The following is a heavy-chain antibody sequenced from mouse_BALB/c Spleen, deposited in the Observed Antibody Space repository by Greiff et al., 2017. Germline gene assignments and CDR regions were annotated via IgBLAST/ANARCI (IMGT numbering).Heavy chain of an antibody. CDR3: ARIGDFDY. D-gene: IGHD1-1*02. CDR1: GYAFTNYL. V-gene: IGHV1-54*01. J-gene: IGHJ2*01. CDR2: INPGSGGT. Sequence: QVQLQQSGAELVRPGTSVKVSCKASGYAFTNYLIEWVKQRPGQGLEWIGVINPGSGGTNYNEKFKGKATLTADKSSSTAYMQLSSLTSDDSAVYFCARIGDFDYWGQGTTLTVSS.